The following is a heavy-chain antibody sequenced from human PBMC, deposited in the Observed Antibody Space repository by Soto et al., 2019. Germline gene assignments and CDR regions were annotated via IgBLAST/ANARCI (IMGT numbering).Heavy chain of an antibody. CDR2: ISGGGTGA. D-gene: IGHD2-15*01. Sequence: EVQLLESGGGLVQPGGSLRLSCTASGFTFSDHAMTWVRQAPGKGLEWLSGISGGGTGAYYTDSVKGRFTVSRDNSNKTVFLKMASLRDEDTAVYYCAIDLWWHTHWGQGTLVTVSP. J-gene: IGHJ4*02. CDR3: AIDLWWHTH. CDR1: GFTFSDHA. V-gene: IGHV3-23*01.